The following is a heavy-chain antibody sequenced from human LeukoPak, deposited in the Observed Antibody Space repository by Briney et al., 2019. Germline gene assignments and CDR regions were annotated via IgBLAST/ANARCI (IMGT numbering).Heavy chain of an antibody. J-gene: IGHJ4*02. D-gene: IGHD3-22*01. Sequence: ASVKVSCKASGYTFTSYGISWVRQAPGQGLEWMGWISAYNGNTNYAQKLQGRVTMTTDTSTSTAYMELSSLRSEDTAVYYCARTTLTMIVVAYFDYWGQGTLVTVSS. CDR1: GYTFTSYG. V-gene: IGHV1-18*01. CDR2: ISAYNGNT. CDR3: ARTTLTMIVVAYFDY.